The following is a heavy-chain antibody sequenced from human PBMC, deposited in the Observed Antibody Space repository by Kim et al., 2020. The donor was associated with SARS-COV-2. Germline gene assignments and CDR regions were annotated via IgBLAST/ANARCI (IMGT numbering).Heavy chain of an antibody. D-gene: IGHD3-10*01. CDR1: GFTFSSYG. Sequence: GGSLRLSCAASGFTFSSYGMHWVRQAPGKGLEWVAVISYDGSNKYYADSVKGRFTISRDNSKNTLYLQMNSLRAEDTAVYYCAKDQALLWFGAFDYWGQGTLVTVSS. CDR3: AKDQALLWFGAFDY. CDR2: ISYDGSNK. V-gene: IGHV3-30*18. J-gene: IGHJ4*02.